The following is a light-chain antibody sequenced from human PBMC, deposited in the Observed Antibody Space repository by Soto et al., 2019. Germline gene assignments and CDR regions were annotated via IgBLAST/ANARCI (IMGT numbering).Light chain of an antibody. CDR3: SSYTSSSTLV. V-gene: IGLV2-14*01. J-gene: IGLJ2*01. CDR1: SSDVGGYNY. Sequence: QSALTRPASVSGSPGQSITMSCTGTSSDVGGYNYVSWYQQHPGKAPKLMIYEVSNRPSGVSNRFSGSKSGNTASLTISGLQAEDEADYYCSSYTSSSTLVFGGGTKVTVL. CDR2: EVS.